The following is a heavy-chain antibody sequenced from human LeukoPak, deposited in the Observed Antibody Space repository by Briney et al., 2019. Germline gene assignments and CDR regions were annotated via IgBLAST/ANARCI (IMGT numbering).Heavy chain of an antibody. CDR3: ARTDYYDRTVSY. CDR1: GFTFSSYE. D-gene: IGHD3-22*01. Sequence: PGGSLRLSCAASGFTFSSYEMNWVRQAPGKGLEWVSYISSSGSTIYYADSVKGRFTISRDNAKNSLYLQMNSLRAEDTAVYYCARTDYYDRTVSYWGQGTLVTVSS. V-gene: IGHV3-48*03. J-gene: IGHJ4*02. CDR2: ISSSGSTI.